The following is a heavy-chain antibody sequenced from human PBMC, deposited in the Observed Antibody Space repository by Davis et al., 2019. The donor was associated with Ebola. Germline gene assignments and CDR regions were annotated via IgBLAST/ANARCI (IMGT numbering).Heavy chain of an antibody. D-gene: IGHD2-21*01. CDR3: ARRRDYDAFDI. CDR2: IIPIFGTA. CDR1: GGTFTSYA. J-gene: IGHJ3*02. V-gene: IGHV1-69*06. Sequence: SVKVSCKASGGTFTSYAISWVRQAPGQGLEWMGGIIPIFGTANYAQKFQGRVTITADKSTSTAYMELSSLRSEDTAVYYCARRRDYDAFDIWGQGTMVTVSS.